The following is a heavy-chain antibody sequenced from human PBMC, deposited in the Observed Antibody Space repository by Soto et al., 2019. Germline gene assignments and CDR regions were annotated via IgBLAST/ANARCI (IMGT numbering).Heavy chain of an antibody. CDR2: IYYSGST. Sequence: PSETLSLTCTVSGGSISSYYWSWIRQPPGKGLEWIGYIYYSGSTNYNPSLKSRVTISVDTSKNQFSLKLSSVTAADTAVYYCARDSDSSSWEGMGAFDISGQATIVTVSS. J-gene: IGHJ3*02. CDR3: ARDSDSSSWEGMGAFDI. D-gene: IGHD6-13*01. V-gene: IGHV4-59*01. CDR1: GGSISSYY.